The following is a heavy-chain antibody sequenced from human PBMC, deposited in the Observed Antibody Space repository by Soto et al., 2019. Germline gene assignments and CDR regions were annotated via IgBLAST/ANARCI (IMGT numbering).Heavy chain of an antibody. CDR2: IYSGGST. Sequence: PGGSMRLSCAASGFKFSGYAMSWVRQAPGKGLEWVSVIYSGGSTYYADSVKGRFTISRDNSKNTLYLQMNSLRAEDTAVYYCASIAARPDWGQGTLVTVSS. CDR3: ASIAARPD. V-gene: IGHV3-53*01. J-gene: IGHJ4*02. CDR1: GFKFSGYA. D-gene: IGHD6-6*01.